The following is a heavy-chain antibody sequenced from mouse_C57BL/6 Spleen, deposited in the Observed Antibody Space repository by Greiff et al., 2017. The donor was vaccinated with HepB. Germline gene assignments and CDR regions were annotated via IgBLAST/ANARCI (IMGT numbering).Heavy chain of an antibody. V-gene: IGHV5-4*01. CDR2: ISDGGSYT. Sequence: EVQVVESGGGLVKPGGSLKLSCAASGFTFSSYAMSWVRQTPEKRLEWVATISDGGSYTYYPDNVKGRFTISRDNAKNNLYLQMSHLKSEDTAMYYCAREYSKRGAWFAYWGQGTLVTVSA. CDR3: AREYSKRGAWFAY. D-gene: IGHD2-5*01. CDR1: GFTFSSYA. J-gene: IGHJ3*01.